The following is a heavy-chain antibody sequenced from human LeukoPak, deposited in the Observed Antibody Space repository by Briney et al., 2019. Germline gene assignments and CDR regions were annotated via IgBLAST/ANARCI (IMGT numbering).Heavy chain of an antibody. Sequence: ASVKVSCKLSGYTRIELSMHWVRQVPGKGLEWMGGFDPEDGETKYAQKFQGRVTMTEDTSTDTAYMELSRLTSEDTAVYYCATHTISGVVTYASLIWRRGTLVTVSS. CDR1: GYTRIELS. V-gene: IGHV1-24*01. CDR3: ATHTISGVVTYASLI. D-gene: IGHD3-3*01. CDR2: FDPEDGET. J-gene: IGHJ3*02.